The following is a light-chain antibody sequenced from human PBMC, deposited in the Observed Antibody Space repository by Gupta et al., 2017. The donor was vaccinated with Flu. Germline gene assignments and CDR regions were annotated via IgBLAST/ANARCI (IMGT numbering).Light chain of an antibody. J-gene: IGKJ2*01. CDR3: QQYNSYSYT. CDR1: QSSSSW. CDR2: KAS. Sequence: GDRVTITGRASQSSSSWLAWYQQKPGKAPKLLIYKASSLESGVPSRFSGSGSGTEFTLTISSLQPDDFATYYCQQYNSYSYTFGQGTKLEIK. V-gene: IGKV1-5*03.